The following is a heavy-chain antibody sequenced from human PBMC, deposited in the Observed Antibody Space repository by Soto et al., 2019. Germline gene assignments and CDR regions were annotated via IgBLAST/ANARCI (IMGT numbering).Heavy chain of an antibody. J-gene: IGHJ6*03. CDR2: ISSNGGST. Sequence: GGSLRLSCAASGFTFSSYAMHWVRQAPGKGLEYVSAISSNGGSTYYANSVKGRFTISRDNSKNTLYLQMGSLRAEDMAVYYCARGAGEGDYYYYYYMDVWGKGTTVTVSS. V-gene: IGHV3-64*01. D-gene: IGHD7-27*01. CDR1: GFTFSSYA. CDR3: ARGAGEGDYYYYYYMDV.